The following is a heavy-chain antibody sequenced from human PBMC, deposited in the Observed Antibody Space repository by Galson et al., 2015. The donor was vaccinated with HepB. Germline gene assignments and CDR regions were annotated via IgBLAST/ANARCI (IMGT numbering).Heavy chain of an antibody. CDR1: GFTFSSYA. J-gene: IGHJ3*02. Sequence: SLRLSCAASGFTFSSYAMSWVRQAPGKGLEWVSAISGSGGSTCYADSVKGRFTISRDNSKNTLYLQMNSLRAEDTAVYYCAKETPSYDYGDYVGFGAFDIWGQGTMVTVSS. D-gene: IGHD4-17*01. V-gene: IGHV3-23*01. CDR3: AKETPSYDYGDYVGFGAFDI. CDR2: ISGSGGST.